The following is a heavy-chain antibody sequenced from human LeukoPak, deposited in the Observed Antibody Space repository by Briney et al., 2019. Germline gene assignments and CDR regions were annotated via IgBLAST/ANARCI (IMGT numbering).Heavy chain of an antibody. Sequence: GGSLRLSCAASGFTFSSYSMNCVRQAPGKGLEWVSSISSSSSYIYYADSVKGRFTISRDNAKNSLYLQMNSLRAEDTAVYYCARDDDDSYDSSGYYSFDYWGQGTLVTVSS. J-gene: IGHJ4*02. D-gene: IGHD3-22*01. CDR2: ISSSSSYI. CDR3: ARDDDDSYDSSGYYSFDY. V-gene: IGHV3-21*01. CDR1: GFTFSSYS.